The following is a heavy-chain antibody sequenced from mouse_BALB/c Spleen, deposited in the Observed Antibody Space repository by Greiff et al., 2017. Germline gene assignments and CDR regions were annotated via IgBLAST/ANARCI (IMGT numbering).Heavy chain of an antibody. V-gene: IGHV7-3*02. Sequence: EVQLVESGGGLVQPGGSLRLSCATSGFTFTDYYMSWVRQPPGKALEWMGFIRNKANGSTTEYSASVKGRFTISRDNSQSILYLQMNTLRAEDSATYYCARDLTTVVDYAMDYWGQGTSVTVSS. CDR2: IRNKANGSTT. CDR1: GFTFTDYY. J-gene: IGHJ4*01. D-gene: IGHD1-1*01. CDR3: ARDLTTVVDYAMDY.